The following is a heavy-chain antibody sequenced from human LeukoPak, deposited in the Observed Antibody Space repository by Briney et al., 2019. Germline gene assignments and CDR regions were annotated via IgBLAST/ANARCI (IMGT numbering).Heavy chain of an antibody. D-gene: IGHD3-22*01. CDR3: ARAPDYDSSGQDAFDI. V-gene: IGHV4-59*01. J-gene: IGHJ3*02. CDR1: GGSISTYY. CDR2: VYYSGST. Sequence: PSETLSLTCTVSGGSISTYYRSWIRQPPGGGLEWVGYVYYSGSTYYNPSLKGRVTISLDTPKTQFSLRLSSVTAADTAVYYCARAPDYDSSGQDAFDIWGPGTLLTVSS.